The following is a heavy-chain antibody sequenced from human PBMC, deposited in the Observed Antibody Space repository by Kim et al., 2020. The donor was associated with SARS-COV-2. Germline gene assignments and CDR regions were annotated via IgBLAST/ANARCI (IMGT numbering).Heavy chain of an antibody. J-gene: IGHJ3*02. CDR3: ARVRALRYFDWLPKGDAFDI. Sequence: FTISRDNAKNTLYLQMNSLRAEDTAVYYCARVRALRYFDWLPKGDAFDIWGQGTMVTVSS. V-gene: IGHV3-74*01. D-gene: IGHD3-9*01.